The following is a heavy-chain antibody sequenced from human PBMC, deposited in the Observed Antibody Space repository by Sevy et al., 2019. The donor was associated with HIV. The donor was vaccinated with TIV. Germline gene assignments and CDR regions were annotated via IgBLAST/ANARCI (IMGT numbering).Heavy chain of an antibody. V-gene: IGHV1-24*01. CDR2: FDPEDGET. CDR3: ATAREYYEDSSGYLDY. Sequence: ASVKVSCKVSGYTLTELSMHWMRQAPGKGLEWMGRFDPEDGETIFAQKFQGRVTMTEDTSTDTAYMELSSLRSEDTAVYYCATAREYYEDSSGYLDYWGQGTLVTVSS. CDR1: GYTLTELS. J-gene: IGHJ4*02. D-gene: IGHD3-22*01.